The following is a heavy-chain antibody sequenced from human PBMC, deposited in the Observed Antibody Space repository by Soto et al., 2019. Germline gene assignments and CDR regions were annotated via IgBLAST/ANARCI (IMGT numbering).Heavy chain of an antibody. CDR1: GYSFTSYC. J-gene: IGHJ4*02. CDR3: ARLAMWSRYSSGGFDY. V-gene: IGHV5-10-1*01. CDR2: IDPSDSYT. Sequence: KISCKGSGYSFTSYCISWVRQMPGKGLEWMGRIDPSDSYTNYSPSFQGHVTISADKSISTAYLQWSSLKASDTAMYYCARLAMWSRYSSGGFDYWGQGTLVTVSS. D-gene: IGHD6-19*01.